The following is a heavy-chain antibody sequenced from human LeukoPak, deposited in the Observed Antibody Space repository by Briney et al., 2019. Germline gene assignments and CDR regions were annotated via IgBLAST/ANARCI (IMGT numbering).Heavy chain of an antibody. J-gene: IGHJ2*01. Sequence: GGSLRLSCAASGFTFNHYWMTWVRQAPGKGLEWVANIKEDGSEEYYVDSVKGRFTISRDNSKNTLYLQMNSLRAEDTAVYYCARDRWGYWYFDLWGRGTLVTVSS. CDR1: GFTFNHYW. D-gene: IGHD4-23*01. CDR2: IKEDGSEE. CDR3: ARDRWGYWYFDL. V-gene: IGHV3-7*03.